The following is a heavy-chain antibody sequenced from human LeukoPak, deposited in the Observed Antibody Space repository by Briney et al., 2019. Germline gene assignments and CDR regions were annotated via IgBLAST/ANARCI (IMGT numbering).Heavy chain of an antibody. V-gene: IGHV1-18*01. Sequence: ASVKVSCKASGYTFTSYGISWVRQAPGQGLEWMGCISAYNGNTNYAQKLQGRVTMTTDTSTSTAYMELRSLRSDDTAVYYCASGVMRRYFDWLPLDYWGQGTLVTVSS. J-gene: IGHJ4*02. D-gene: IGHD3-9*01. CDR1: GYTFTSYG. CDR3: ASGVMRRYFDWLPLDY. CDR2: ISAYNGNT.